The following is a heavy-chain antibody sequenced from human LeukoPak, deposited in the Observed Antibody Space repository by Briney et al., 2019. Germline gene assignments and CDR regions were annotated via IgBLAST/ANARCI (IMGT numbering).Heavy chain of an antibody. CDR1: GDSITRRTSC. Sequence: SETLSLTCTVSGDSITRRTSCWSWIRQPPGKGLEWITCMYHTGDTFYSPSLRSRVTISIDTSKNQFSLKLSSVTAADTALYYCARHVAVAANYDYWGQGSLVIVSS. J-gene: IGHJ4*02. CDR2: MYHTGDT. V-gene: IGHV4-39*01. CDR3: ARHVAVAANYDY. D-gene: IGHD6-19*01.